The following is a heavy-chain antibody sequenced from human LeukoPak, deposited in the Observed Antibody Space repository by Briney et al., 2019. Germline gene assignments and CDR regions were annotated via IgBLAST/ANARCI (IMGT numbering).Heavy chain of an antibody. CDR1: GYSISSRYY. CDR2: IYYSGST. J-gene: IGHJ6*03. D-gene: IGHD2/OR15-2a*01. CDR3: ARLNLNTYYYYMDV. Sequence: PETLSLTCTVSGYSISSRYYWGWIRQPPGMGLEWIGSIYYSGSTYYNPSLKSRVTISVDTSNSTACLELSSVTAADTAVYYCARLNLNTYYYYMDVWGEGTTVTVSS. V-gene: IGHV4-39*01.